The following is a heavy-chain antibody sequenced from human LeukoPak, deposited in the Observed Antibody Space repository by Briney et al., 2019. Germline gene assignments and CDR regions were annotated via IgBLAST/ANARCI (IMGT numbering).Heavy chain of an antibody. CDR1: GGSISSYY. J-gene: IGHJ4*02. D-gene: IGHD6-19*01. CDR2: TYYSGST. Sequence: SETLSLTCTVSGGSISSYYWSWIRQPPGKGLEWIGYTYYSGSTNYNPSLKSRVTISVDTSKNQFSLKLSSVTAADTAVYYCARDGAREVAGTGFDYWGQGTLVTVSS. CDR3: ARDGAREVAGTGFDY. V-gene: IGHV4-59*01.